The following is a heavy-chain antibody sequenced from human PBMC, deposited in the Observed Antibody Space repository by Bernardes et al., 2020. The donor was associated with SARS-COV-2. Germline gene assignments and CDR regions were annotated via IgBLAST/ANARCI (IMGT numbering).Heavy chain of an antibody. Sequence: GGSLRLSCAVSGFIVRNNYMSWVRQAPGKGLEWVSVIYSDAGAYYADSVKGQFTVSKHNSKDTLYLQMNSLRAEDTAVYYCARGGYGANPFDYWGQGTLVTVSS. CDR1: GFIVRNNY. D-gene: IGHD4-17*01. CDR3: ARGGYGANPFDY. CDR2: IYSDAGA. J-gene: IGHJ4*02. V-gene: IGHV3-53*04.